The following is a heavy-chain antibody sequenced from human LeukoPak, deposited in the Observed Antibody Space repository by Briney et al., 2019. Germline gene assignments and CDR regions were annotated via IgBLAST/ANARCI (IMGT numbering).Heavy chain of an antibody. CDR1: GFTFSSYS. Sequence: QTGGSLRLSCAASGFTFSSYSMNWVRQAPGKGLEWVSYISSSSSTIYYADSVKGRFTISRDNAKNSLYLQMNSLRAEDTAVYYCARDPTRYSSSWYVPPWFDPWGQGTLVTVSS. J-gene: IGHJ5*02. CDR2: ISSSSSTI. V-gene: IGHV3-48*04. D-gene: IGHD6-13*01. CDR3: ARDPTRYSSSWYVPPWFDP.